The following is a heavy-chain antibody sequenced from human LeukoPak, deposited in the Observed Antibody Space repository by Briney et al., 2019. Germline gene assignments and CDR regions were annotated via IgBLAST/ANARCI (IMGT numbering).Heavy chain of an antibody. CDR2: FDPEDGET. Sequence: ASVKVSCKVSGYTLTEFSMHWVRQAPGKGLEWMGGFDPEDGETIYAQKFQGRVTMTEDTSTDTAYMELSSLRSEDTAVYYCATATRDPYTVIVVVPAARFDPWGQGTLVTVSS. D-gene: IGHD2-2*01. V-gene: IGHV1-24*01. CDR3: ATATRDPYTVIVVVPAARFDP. CDR1: GYTLTEFS. J-gene: IGHJ5*02.